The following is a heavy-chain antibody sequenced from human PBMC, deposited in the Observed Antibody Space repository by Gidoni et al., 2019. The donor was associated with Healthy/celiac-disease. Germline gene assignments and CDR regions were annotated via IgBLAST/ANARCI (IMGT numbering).Heavy chain of an antibody. J-gene: IGHJ5*02. V-gene: IGHV3-21*01. CDR1: GFTFSSYS. CDR3: ARDQERYSSSWWGGFDP. D-gene: IGHD6-13*01. CDR2: ISSSSSYI. Sequence: EVQLVESGGGLVKPGGSLRLSCAASGFTFSSYSMNWVRQAPGKGLEWVSSISSSSSYIYYADSVKGRFTISRDNAKNSLYLQMNSLRAEDTAVYYCARDQERYSSSWWGGFDPWGQGTLVTVSS.